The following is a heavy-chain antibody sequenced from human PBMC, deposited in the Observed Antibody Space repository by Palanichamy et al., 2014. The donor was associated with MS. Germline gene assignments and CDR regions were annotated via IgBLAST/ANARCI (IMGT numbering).Heavy chain of an antibody. CDR1: GFTFNRYS. V-gene: IGHV3-21*01. D-gene: IGHD6-13*01. CDR3: AVAIAAAGSGAFDI. CDR2: ISSSSDYM. Sequence: EVQLVESGGGLVKPGGSLRLSCAASGFTFNRYSMNWVRQAPGKGLEWVSSISSSSDYMYYAESLKGRFTVARDNAKNSLYLQMNSLRAEDTAVYFCAVAIAAAGSGAFDIWGQGTMVTVSS. J-gene: IGHJ3*02.